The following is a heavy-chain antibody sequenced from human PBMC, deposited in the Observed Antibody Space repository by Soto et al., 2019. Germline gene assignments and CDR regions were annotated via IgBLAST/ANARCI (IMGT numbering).Heavy chain of an antibody. CDR3: AKDRMGAGVRGYFDS. CDR1: GFTFSSYG. J-gene: IGHJ4*02. CDR2: IIYDGSTK. Sequence: QVQLVESGGGVVQPGRSLRLSCAASGFTFSSYGMHWVRQAPGKGLEWVAVIIYDGSTKYYADSVTGRFTISRDNSKSTLYLQMKSLRAEDTAVYYCAKDRMGAGVRGYFDSWGQGTLVTVSS. D-gene: IGHD3-10*01. V-gene: IGHV3-30*18.